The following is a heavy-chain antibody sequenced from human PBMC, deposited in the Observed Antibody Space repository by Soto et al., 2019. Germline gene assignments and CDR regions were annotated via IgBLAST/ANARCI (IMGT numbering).Heavy chain of an antibody. CDR3: AKETTVTTFLGYFYYYGMDV. D-gene: IGHD4-17*01. J-gene: IGHJ6*02. Sequence: GGSLRLSCAASGFSFSTYAMHWVRQAPGKGLEWVAVISDDGSNKYYADSARGRFTISRDNSKKSLYLQMNSLRAEDTVVYYCAKETTVTTFLGYFYYYGMDVWGQGTTVTVSS. V-gene: IGHV3-30*18. CDR1: GFSFSTYA. CDR2: ISDDGSNK.